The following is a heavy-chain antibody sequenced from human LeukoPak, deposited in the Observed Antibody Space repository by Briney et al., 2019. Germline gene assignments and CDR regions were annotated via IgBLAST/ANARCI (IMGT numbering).Heavy chain of an antibody. Sequence: GRSLRLSCVASGFTFSNYAMNWVRQAPGKGLEWVAVISYDGNKKYYADSVKGLFTISRDNSNNTLYLQMNSLRAEDTAVYYCARWKSLKGTFDYWGQGTLVTVSS. V-gene: IGHV3-30*04. CDR2: ISYDGNKK. J-gene: IGHJ4*02. CDR3: ARWKSLKGTFDY. CDR1: GFTFSNYA. D-gene: IGHD1-7*01.